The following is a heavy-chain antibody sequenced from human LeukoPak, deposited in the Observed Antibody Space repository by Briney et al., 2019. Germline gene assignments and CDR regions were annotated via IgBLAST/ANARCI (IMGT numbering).Heavy chain of an antibody. CDR1: GYTFTGYH. J-gene: IGHJ4*02. V-gene: IGHV1-2*06. D-gene: IGHD1-26*01. CDR3: ARDQGSLTRSRHTGY. CDR2: LNPYSGDT. Sequence: GASVKFSCKASGYTFTGYHIHWVRQAPGQGLEWRGPLNPYSGDTNFAQKFQGSVSMTRDTSITTAFMVLSSLTAEDTTVYFCARDQGSLTRSRHTGYWGQGTQVTVPS.